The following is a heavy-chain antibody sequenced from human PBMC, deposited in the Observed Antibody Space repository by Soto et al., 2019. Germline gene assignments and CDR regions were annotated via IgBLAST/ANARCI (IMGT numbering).Heavy chain of an antibody. D-gene: IGHD2-15*01. CDR3: VKDPRRYCSGGSCYSSSNWFDP. V-gene: IGHV3-64D*06. Sequence: PGGSLRLSCSASGFTFSSYAMHWVRQAPGKGLEYVSAISSNGGSTYYADSVKGRFTISRDNSKNTLYLQMSSLRAEDTAVYYCVKDPRRYCSGGSCYSSSNWFDPWGQGTLVTVSS. J-gene: IGHJ5*02. CDR2: ISSNGGST. CDR1: GFTFSSYA.